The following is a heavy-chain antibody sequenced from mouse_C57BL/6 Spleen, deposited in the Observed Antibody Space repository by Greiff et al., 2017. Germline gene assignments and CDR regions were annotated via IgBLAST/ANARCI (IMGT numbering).Heavy chain of an antibody. CDR3: ARGRELGAMDY. V-gene: IGHV1-64*01. D-gene: IGHD4-1*01. CDR1: GYTFTSYW. CDR2: IHPNSGST. Sequence: QVQLQQPGAELVKPGASVKLSCKASGYTFTSYWMHWVKQRPGQGLEWIGMIHPNSGSTNYNEKFKSKATLTVDKSSSAAYMQLSSLTSEDSAVYYCARGRELGAMDYWGQGTSVTVSS. J-gene: IGHJ4*01.